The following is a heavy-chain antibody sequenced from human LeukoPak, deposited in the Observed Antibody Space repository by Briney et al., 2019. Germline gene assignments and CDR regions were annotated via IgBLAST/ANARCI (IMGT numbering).Heavy chain of an antibody. J-gene: IGHJ4*02. CDR2: IYSGGST. CDR3: ARDVREELPGRY. V-gene: IGHV3-66*02. D-gene: IGHD1-7*01. Sequence: GGSLSLSCAASGFTFSINYMSWVRQAPGKGLEWVSVIYSGGSTYYADSVKGRFTISRDNSKNTLYLQMNSLRAEDTAVYYCARDVREELPGRYWGQGTLVTVSS. CDR1: GFTFSINY.